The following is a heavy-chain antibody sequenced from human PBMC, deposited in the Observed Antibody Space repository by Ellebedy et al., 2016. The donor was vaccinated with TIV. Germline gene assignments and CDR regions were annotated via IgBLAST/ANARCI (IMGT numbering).Heavy chain of an antibody. CDR3: VRLPGTTVVTPTDD. D-gene: IGHD4-23*01. Sequence: MPSETLSLTCTVSGGSISSGDYYWSWIRQPPRKGLEWLGYIYYSWTTHYNPSLRSRVIMSLDTSKNQFSLKLPSVTAADTAVYYCVRLPGTTVVTPTDDWGQGTLVTVSS. CDR2: IYYSWTT. J-gene: IGHJ4*02. CDR1: GGSISSGDYY. V-gene: IGHV4-30-4*01.